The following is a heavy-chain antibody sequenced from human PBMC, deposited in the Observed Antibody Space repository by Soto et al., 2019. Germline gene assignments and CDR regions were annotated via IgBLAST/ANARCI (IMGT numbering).Heavy chain of an antibody. J-gene: IGHJ4*02. D-gene: IGHD3-3*01. Sequence: ASVKVSFKACGYTFTRYGISWLRQAPGQGLEWMGWISAYNGNTNYAQKLQGRVTMTTDTSTSTAYMELRSLRSDDTAVYYCARDQYDFWSGYGFYWGQGTLVTVSS. CDR2: ISAYNGNT. V-gene: IGHV1-18*01. CDR3: ARDQYDFWSGYGFY. CDR1: GYTFTRYG.